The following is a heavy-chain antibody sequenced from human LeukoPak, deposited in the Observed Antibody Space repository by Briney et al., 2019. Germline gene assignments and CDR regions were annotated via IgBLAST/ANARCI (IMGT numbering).Heavy chain of an antibody. CDR3: AKGGYSSGWYYFDY. CDR1: GFTFDDYA. Sequence: GGSLRLSCAASGFTFDDYAMHWVRQAPGKGLEWVSGISWNSGSIGYADSVKGRFTIPRDNAKNSLYLQMNSLRAEDTALYYCAKGGYSSGWYYFDYWGQGTLVTVSS. CDR2: ISWNSGSI. D-gene: IGHD6-19*01. V-gene: IGHV3-9*01. J-gene: IGHJ4*02.